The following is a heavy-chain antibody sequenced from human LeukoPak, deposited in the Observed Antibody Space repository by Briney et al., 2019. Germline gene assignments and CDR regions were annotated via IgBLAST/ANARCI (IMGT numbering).Heavy chain of an antibody. V-gene: IGHV3-15*01. D-gene: IGHD3-22*01. Sequence: PGGSLRLSCTASGLTFTTAWMSWVRQAPGKGLEWVGRIKSNNDGGTADFGAPVKDRFPMSRDDSRNTFYLQMNSLRTDDTAVYYCTTDRYYFDPWGQGTLVTVSS. CDR2: IKSNNDGGTA. CDR3: TTDRYYFDP. CDR1: GLTFTTAW. J-gene: IGHJ5*02.